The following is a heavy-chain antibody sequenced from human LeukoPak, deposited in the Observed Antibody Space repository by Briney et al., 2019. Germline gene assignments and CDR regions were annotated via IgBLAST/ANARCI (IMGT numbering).Heavy chain of an antibody. CDR1: GGTFSSYA. D-gene: IGHD3-16*01. CDR3: ARHGGPTSHSIDY. J-gene: IGHJ4*02. Sequence: SVKVSCKASGGTFSSYAISWVRQAPGQGLEWLGGIIPIFGTANYAQKFQGRVTITTDESTSTAYMELSSLRSEDTAVYYCARHGGPTSHSIDYWGQGTLVTVSS. V-gene: IGHV1-69*05. CDR2: IIPIFGTA.